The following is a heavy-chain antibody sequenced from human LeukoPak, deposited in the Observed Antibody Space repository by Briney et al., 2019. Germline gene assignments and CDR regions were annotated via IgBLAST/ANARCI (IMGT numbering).Heavy chain of an antibody. CDR3: ARAGYCISANCYQGAFDI. CDR1: GFTFSTYA. Sequence: GGSLRHSCAASGFTFSTYAIHWVRQAPGKGLEWVALLSYDGSSKYYADSVKGRFTVSRDNSKNWLFLQMNSLSPGDTAVYYCARAGYCISANCYQGAFDIWGQGTMVTVSS. V-gene: IGHV3-30-3*01. CDR2: LSYDGSSK. D-gene: IGHD2-2*01. J-gene: IGHJ3*02.